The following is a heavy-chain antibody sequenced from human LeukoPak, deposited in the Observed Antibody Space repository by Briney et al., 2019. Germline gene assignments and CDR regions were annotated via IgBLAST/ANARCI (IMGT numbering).Heavy chain of an antibody. Sequence: GGSLRLSCAASGFTFSSYGMSWVRQAPGKGLEWVSGINWNGGSTGYADSVKGRFTISRDNAKNSLYLQMNSLRAEDTALYHCARDFHQWLEEKEAFDIWGQGTMVTVSS. CDR3: ARDFHQWLEEKEAFDI. CDR1: GFTFSSYG. V-gene: IGHV3-20*01. D-gene: IGHD6-19*01. CDR2: INWNGGST. J-gene: IGHJ3*02.